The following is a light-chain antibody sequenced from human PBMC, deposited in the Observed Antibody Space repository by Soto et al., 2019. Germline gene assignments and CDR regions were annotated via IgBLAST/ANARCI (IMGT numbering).Light chain of an antibody. J-gene: IGKJ2*01. CDR2: QAS. Sequence: DIHMTQSPSTLSASVRDRVTITCRASQSVSPWLAWYQQNPGRAPRLLIYQASTLESEVPSRFSASGAGTEFTLTISSLQPDDFATYYCQQYHSYPYTFGQGTKLEI. CDR3: QQYHSYPYT. V-gene: IGKV1-5*03. CDR1: QSVSPW.